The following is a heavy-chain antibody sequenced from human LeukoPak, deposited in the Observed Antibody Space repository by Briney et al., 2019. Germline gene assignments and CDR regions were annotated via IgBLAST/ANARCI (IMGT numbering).Heavy chain of an antibody. CDR1: GFTFSSNY. D-gene: IGHD6-19*01. CDR2: IYSGGST. Sequence: PGGSLRLSCAASGFTFSSNYMSWVRQAPGKGLEWVSVIYSGGSTYYAGSVKGRFTISRDNSKNTLYLQMNSLRAEDTAVYYCARDSGWYSGPYYFDYWGQGTLVTVSS. CDR3: ARDSGWYSGPYYFDY. J-gene: IGHJ4*02. V-gene: IGHV3-66*01.